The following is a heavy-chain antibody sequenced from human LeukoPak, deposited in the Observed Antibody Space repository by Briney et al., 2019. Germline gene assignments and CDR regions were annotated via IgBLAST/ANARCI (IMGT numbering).Heavy chain of an antibody. J-gene: IGHJ4*02. V-gene: IGHV3-66*01. CDR2: IYRDGGT. CDR3: ASLYSSSSDY. D-gene: IGHD6-6*01. CDR1: GFTVSSTY. Sequence: GGSLRLSCAASGFTVSSTYMSWVRQAPGKGLEWVSAIYRDGGTNYADSVRGRFTISRDNSKNTLYLQMSSLRAEDTAVYCCASLYSSSSDYWGQGTLVTVSS.